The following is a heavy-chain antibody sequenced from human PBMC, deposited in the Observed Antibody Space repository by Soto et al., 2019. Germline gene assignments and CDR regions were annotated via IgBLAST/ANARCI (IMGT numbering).Heavy chain of an antibody. D-gene: IGHD3-3*01. CDR2: FDPEDGET. CDR3: ATDGPKFRFLEWLNY. V-gene: IGHV1-24*01. CDR1: GYTLTELS. Sequence: ASVKVSCKVSGYTLTELSMHWVRQAPGKGLEWMGGFDPEDGETIYAQKFQGRVTMTEDTSTDTAYMELSSLRSEDTAVYYCATDGPKFRFLEWLNYWGQGTLVTVSS. J-gene: IGHJ4*02.